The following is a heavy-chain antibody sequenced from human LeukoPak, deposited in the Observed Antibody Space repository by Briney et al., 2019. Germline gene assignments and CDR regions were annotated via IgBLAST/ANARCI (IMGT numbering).Heavy chain of an antibody. D-gene: IGHD2-2*03. J-gene: IGHJ6*02. CDR1: GFTFSNYG. V-gene: IGHV3-21*01. CDR3: ARDSLGIVVVPAAIPYYYYGMDV. CDR2: ISSSSSYI. Sequence: GGSLRLSCAASGFTFSNYGMYWVRQAPGKGLEWVSSISSSSSYIYYADSVKGRFTISRDNAKNSLYLQMNSLRAEDTAVYYCARDSLGIVVVPAAIPYYYYGMDVWGQGTTVTVSS.